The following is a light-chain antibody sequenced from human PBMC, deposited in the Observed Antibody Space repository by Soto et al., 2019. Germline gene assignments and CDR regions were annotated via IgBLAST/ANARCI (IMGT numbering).Light chain of an antibody. V-gene: IGKV1-39*01. CDR1: QVISSY. J-gene: IGKJ5*01. Sequence: DIQLTQSPSFLSPSIGDSFTITCLASQVISSYLNWYQQKPGKAPKLLIYAASSLQSGVPSRFSGSGSGTDFTLTISSLQPEDFATYYCQQSYSTPSITFGQGTRLEIK. CDR3: QQSYSTPSIT. CDR2: AAS.